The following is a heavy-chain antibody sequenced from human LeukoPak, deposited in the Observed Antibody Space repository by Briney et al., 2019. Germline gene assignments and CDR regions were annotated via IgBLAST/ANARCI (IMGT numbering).Heavy chain of an antibody. J-gene: IGHJ4*02. V-gene: IGHV3-33*06. CDR2: ILDDGSSK. Sequence: GRSLRLSCSASGFSFSNYGMHWVRQAPGKGLQWVAVILDDGSSKYYADSVKGRLTISRDTSKNTLYLQMNSLRVEDTAVYYCVKPTSGSGSFPLDFWGQGTLVTVSS. CDR3: VKPTSGSGSFPLDF. D-gene: IGHD1-26*01. CDR1: GFSFSNYG.